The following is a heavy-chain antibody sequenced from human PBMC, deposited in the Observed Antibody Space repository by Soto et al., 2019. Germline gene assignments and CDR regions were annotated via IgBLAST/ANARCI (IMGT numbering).Heavy chain of an antibody. Sequence: QVQLQQWCAGLLKPSETLSLPCAVYGGSFSGYYWSWIRQPPGKGLEWIGEINHSGSTNYNPSLKSRVTISVDTSKNQCSLKLSSVTAADTAVYSCARGSRVRGVIYYWGQGTLVTVSS. D-gene: IGHD3-10*01. CDR2: INHSGST. J-gene: IGHJ4*02. CDR3: ARGSRVRGVIYY. CDR1: GGSFSGYY. V-gene: IGHV4-34*01.